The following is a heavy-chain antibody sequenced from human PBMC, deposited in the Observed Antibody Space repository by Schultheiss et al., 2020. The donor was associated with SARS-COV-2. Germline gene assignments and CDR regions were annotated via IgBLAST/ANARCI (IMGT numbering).Heavy chain of an antibody. V-gene: IGHV4-59*12. J-gene: IGHJ4*02. CDR1: GGSISSYY. D-gene: IGHD6-13*01. Sequence: SQTLSLTCTVSGGSISSYYWSWIRQPAGKGLEWIGYIYYSGSTNYNPSLKSRVTISVDTSKNQFSLKLSSVTAADTAVYYCARDRSGIADYWGQGTLVTVSS. CDR3: ARDRSGIADY. CDR2: IYYSGST.